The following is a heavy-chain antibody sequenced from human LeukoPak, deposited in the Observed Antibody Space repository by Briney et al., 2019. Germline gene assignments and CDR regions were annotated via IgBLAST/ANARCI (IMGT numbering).Heavy chain of an antibody. Sequence: SETLSLTCSVSGGSVSSGSYYWSWIRQPPGKGLEWIGDIYYSGSTNYSPSLKSRVTISVDTSKNQFSLKLSSVTAADTAVYYCARDRRGTTGVCDYWGQGILVTVSS. CDR3: ARDRRGTTGVCDY. J-gene: IGHJ4*02. D-gene: IGHD1-7*01. CDR2: IYYSGST. CDR1: GGSVSSGSYY. V-gene: IGHV4-61*01.